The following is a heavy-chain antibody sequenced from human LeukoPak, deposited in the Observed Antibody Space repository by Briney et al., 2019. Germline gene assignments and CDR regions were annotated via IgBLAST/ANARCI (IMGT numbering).Heavy chain of an antibody. CDR1: GGSISSYY. Sequence: PSETLSLTCTVSGGSISSYYWSWIRQPPGKGLEWIGYIYTSGSTNYNPSLKSRVTISVDTSKNQFSLKLSSVTAADTAVYYCARGPDIVVVPAATYFDYWGQGTLVTVSS. D-gene: IGHD2-2*01. CDR3: ARGPDIVVVPAATYFDY. V-gene: IGHV4-4*09. CDR2: IYTSGST. J-gene: IGHJ4*02.